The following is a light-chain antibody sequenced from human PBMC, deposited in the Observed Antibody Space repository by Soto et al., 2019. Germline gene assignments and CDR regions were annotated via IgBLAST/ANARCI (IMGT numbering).Light chain of an antibody. J-gene: IGKJ1*01. CDR1: HSLLHSNGYNY. CDR3: QQYYSYAWT. V-gene: IGKV2-28*01. CDR2: LGS. Sequence: DIVMTQSPLSLPVTPGEPASISCRSSHSLLHSNGYNYLDWYLQKPGQSPQLLIYLGSNRASGVPSRFSGSGSGTDFTLTISCLQSEDFATYYCQQYYSYAWTFGQGTKVDIK.